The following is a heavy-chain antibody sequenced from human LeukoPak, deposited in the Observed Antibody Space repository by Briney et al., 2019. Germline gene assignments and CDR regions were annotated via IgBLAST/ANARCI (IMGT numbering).Heavy chain of an antibody. CDR3: ARANCTITTRPGNWFDP. V-gene: IGHV1-46*01. Sequence: SVTVSCKASGYTFTSYYMHWVRQAPGQGLEWMGFINPSGGSTTYAQKFRGRVTMTRDTSTTTVYMELSSLRSEDTAVYYCARANCTITTRPGNWFDPWGQGTLVTVSS. D-gene: IGHD2-2*01. CDR1: GYTFTSYY. CDR2: INPSGGST. J-gene: IGHJ5*02.